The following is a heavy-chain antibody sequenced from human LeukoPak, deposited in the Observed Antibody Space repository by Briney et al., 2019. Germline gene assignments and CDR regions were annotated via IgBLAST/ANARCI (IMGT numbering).Heavy chain of an antibody. CDR1: GYTFTSYD. CDR3: ARGGGTGTVLYYYHYMDV. J-gene: IGHJ6*03. D-gene: IGHD1-7*01. CDR2: MNPNSGNT. V-gene: IGHV1-8*01. Sequence: ASVRVSCKASGYTFTSYDINWVRQATGQGLEWIGWMNPNSGNTGYAQKFQGRVTMTRNTSISTAYMELSSLRSEDTAVYYCARGGGTGTVLYYYHYMDVWGKGTTVTVSS.